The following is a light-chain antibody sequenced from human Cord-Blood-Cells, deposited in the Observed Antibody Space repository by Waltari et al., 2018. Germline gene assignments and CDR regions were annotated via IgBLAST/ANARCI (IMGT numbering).Light chain of an antibody. V-gene: IGKV4-1*01. CDR1: QSVLYSSNNKNY. CDR3: QQYYSTPYT. J-gene: IGKJ2*01. CDR2: WAS. Sequence: DIVMTQSPDSLAVSLGERATINCKSSQSVLYSSNNKNYLAWYQQKPGQPPKLLIYWASTRDSGLPHRFSGSGSGTDFTLTISSLQAEDVTVYYCQQYYSTPYTFGQGTKLEIK.